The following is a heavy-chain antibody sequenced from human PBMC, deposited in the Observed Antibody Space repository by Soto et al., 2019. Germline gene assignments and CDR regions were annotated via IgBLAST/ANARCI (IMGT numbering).Heavy chain of an antibody. Sequence: QVQLVQSGAEVKKPGASVKVSCKASGYTFTSYGISWVRQAPGQGLEWMGWISAYNGNTNYAQKLQGRVTMTTDTSTSTAYMELRSLRSDDTAVYYCARDDLKTYYGGTNYYFDYWGQGTLVTVSS. CDR2: ISAYNGNT. D-gene: IGHD4-17*01. J-gene: IGHJ4*02. V-gene: IGHV1-18*01. CDR3: ARDDLKTYYGGTNYYFDY. CDR1: GYTFTSYG.